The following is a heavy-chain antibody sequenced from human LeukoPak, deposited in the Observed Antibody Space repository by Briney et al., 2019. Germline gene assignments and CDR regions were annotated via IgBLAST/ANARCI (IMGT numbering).Heavy chain of an antibody. J-gene: IGHJ3*02. CDR3: AYSSSWLDAFDI. CDR2: MNPNSGNT. Sequence: GASVKVSCKASGYIFTYTYLHRVRQAPGQGLEWLGWMNPNSGNTGYAQKFQGRVTITRNTSISTAYMELSSLRSEDTAVYYCAYSSSWLDAFDIWGQGTMVTVSS. V-gene: IGHV1-8*03. D-gene: IGHD6-6*01. CDR1: GYIFTYTY.